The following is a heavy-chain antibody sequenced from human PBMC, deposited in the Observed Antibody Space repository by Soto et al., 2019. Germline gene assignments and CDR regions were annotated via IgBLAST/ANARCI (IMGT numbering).Heavy chain of an antibody. J-gene: IGHJ4*02. CDR3: TIGYDDSSGYCWAYFDY. CDR1: GFTFSNAW. V-gene: IGHV3-15*01. D-gene: IGHD3-22*01. CDR2: IKSKTDGGTT. Sequence: EVQLVESGGGLVKPGGSLRLSCAASGFTFSNAWMSWVRQAPGKGLEWVGRIKSKTDGGTTDYPAPVKGRFTISRDDSKNTVYLQMNSLKTEDTAVYYCTIGYDDSSGYCWAYFDYWGQGTLVTVSS.